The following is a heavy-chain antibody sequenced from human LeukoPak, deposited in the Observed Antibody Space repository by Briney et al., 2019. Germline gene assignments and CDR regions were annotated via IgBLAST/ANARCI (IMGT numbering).Heavy chain of an antibody. Sequence: SETLSLTCTVSGGSISSYYWSWIRQPPGKGLEWIGYIYYSGSTNYNPSLKSRVTISVDTSKNQFSLKLSSVTAADTAVYYCARFPPGMPTSYGMDVWGQGTTVTVSS. D-gene: IGHD5-24*01. CDR2: IYYSGST. CDR1: GGSISSYY. V-gene: IGHV4-59*01. CDR3: ARFPPGMPTSYGMDV. J-gene: IGHJ6*02.